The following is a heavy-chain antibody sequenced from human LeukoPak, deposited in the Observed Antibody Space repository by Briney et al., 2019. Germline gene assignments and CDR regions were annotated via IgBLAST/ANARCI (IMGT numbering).Heavy chain of an antibody. J-gene: IGHJ3*02. CDR2: IFYSGNTNYNPSLT. CDR3: ARGPYSYDSSGAFDI. CDR1: GGSISSHY. V-gene: IGHV4-59*08. Sequence: SETLSLTCTVSGGSISSHYWSWIRQPPGKGLEWIGYIFYSGNTNYNPSLTNYNPSLKSRVTISVDTSKNQFSLKLSSVTAADTAVYFCARGPYSYDSSGAFDIWGQGTMVTVSS. D-gene: IGHD3-22*01.